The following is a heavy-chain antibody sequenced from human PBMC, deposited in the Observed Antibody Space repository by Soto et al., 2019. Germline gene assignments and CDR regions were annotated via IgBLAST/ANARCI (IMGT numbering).Heavy chain of an antibody. Sequence: QVQLVESGGGLVKPGGSLRLSCAASGFTFSDYYMSWIRQAPGKGLEWVSYISSSSSNTNYADSVKGRFTISRDNAKNSLYLQMNSLRAEDTAVYYCARDHYGDYVRAYYYGMDVWGQGTTVTVSS. D-gene: IGHD4-17*01. CDR1: GFTFSDYY. CDR3: ARDHYGDYVRAYYYGMDV. CDR2: ISSSSSNT. V-gene: IGHV3-11*06. J-gene: IGHJ6*02.